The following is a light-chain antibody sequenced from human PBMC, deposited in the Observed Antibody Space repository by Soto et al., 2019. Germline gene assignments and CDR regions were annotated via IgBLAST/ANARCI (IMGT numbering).Light chain of an antibody. CDR1: SSDVGGYNY. CDR3: SSYTSTNTWV. Sequence: QSALTQPASVSGSPGQSITISCTGTSSDVGGYNYVSWYQQHPDKAPKLLIYEVTNRPSGVSNRFSGPKSANTASLTISGLQAEDEADYYCSSYTSTNTWVFGGGTQLTVL. V-gene: IGLV2-14*01. J-gene: IGLJ3*02. CDR2: EVT.